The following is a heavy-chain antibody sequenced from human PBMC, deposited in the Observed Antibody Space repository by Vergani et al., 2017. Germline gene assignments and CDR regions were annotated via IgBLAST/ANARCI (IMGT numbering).Heavy chain of an antibody. D-gene: IGHD4-23*01. CDR3: ARAGGVPYYYYYYMDV. J-gene: IGHJ6*03. CDR1: GYTFTAYY. Sequence: QVQLVQSGAEVGKPGASVKISCKASGYTFTAYYIHWVRQAPEQGLEWVGVISPDGFSTFYAQKFQGRVTITRDTSTSTVYVEVTSLRSDDTAVYYCARAGGVPYYYYYYMDVWGKGTTVTVSS. CDR2: ISPDGFST. V-gene: IGHV1-46*01.